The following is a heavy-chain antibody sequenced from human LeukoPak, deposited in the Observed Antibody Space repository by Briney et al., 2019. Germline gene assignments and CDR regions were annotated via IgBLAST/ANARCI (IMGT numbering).Heavy chain of an antibody. CDR1: GFTFSNAW. D-gene: IGHD3-22*01. Sequence: GGSLRLSCAASGFTFSNAWMSWVRQAPGKGLEWVGRIKSKTDGGTTDYAAPVKGRFTISRDDSKNTLYLQMNSLKTEDTAVYYCITDLNYDSSGDAFDIWGQGTMVTVSS. CDR2: IKSKTDGGTT. V-gene: IGHV3-15*01. J-gene: IGHJ3*02. CDR3: ITDLNYDSSGDAFDI.